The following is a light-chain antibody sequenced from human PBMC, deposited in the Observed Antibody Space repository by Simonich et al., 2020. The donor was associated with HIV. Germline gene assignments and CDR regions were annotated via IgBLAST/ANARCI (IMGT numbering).Light chain of an antibody. Sequence: EIVMTQSPATLSVSPGERATLSCRASKSVSSNLAWYQQKPGQAPRLLSHGASTRATCIPARFSGSGSGTEFTLTISSLQSEDFAVYYCQQYNKWPPYTFGQGTKLEIK. CDR3: QQYNKWPPYT. V-gene: IGKV3-15*01. CDR2: GAS. J-gene: IGKJ2*01. CDR1: KSVSSN.